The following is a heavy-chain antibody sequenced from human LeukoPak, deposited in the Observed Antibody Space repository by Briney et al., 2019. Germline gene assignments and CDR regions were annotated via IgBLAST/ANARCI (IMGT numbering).Heavy chain of an antibody. D-gene: IGHD2-15*01. V-gene: IGHV5-51*01. CDR1: GYGFTSHW. Sequence: GESLKISCTGSGYGFTSHWIAWVRQMPGKGPEWMAIINPADSDTRYNPSFQGQVTISVDKSTSTASLQWSSLQASVTAIYYCARRYCGGGICYFFDYWGQGALITVSS. CDR2: INPADSDT. CDR3: ARRYCGGGICYFFDY. J-gene: IGHJ4*01.